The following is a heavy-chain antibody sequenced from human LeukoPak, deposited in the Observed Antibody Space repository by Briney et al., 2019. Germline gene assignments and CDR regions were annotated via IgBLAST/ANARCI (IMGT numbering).Heavy chain of an antibody. V-gene: IGHV3-23*01. J-gene: IGHJ6*02. D-gene: IGHD3-3*01. CDR1: GFTFSSYA. CDR3: AKAIRVLRFLEWYEYYYGMDV. Sequence: QTGGSLRLSCAASGFTFSSYAMSWVRQAPGKGLEWVSAISGSGGSTYYADSVKGRFTISRDNSKNTLYLQMNSLRAEDTAVYYCAKAIRVLRFLEWYEYYYGMDVWGQGTTVTVSS. CDR2: ISGSGGST.